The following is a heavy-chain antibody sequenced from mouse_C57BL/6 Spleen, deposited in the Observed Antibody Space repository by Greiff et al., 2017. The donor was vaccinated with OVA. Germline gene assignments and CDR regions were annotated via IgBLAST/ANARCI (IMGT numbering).Heavy chain of an antibody. CDR3: TREEITTVVRPWFAY. J-gene: IGHJ3*01. CDR1: GYTFTSYW. D-gene: IGHD1-1*01. Sequence: VQLQQSGTVLARPGASVKMSCKTSGYTFTSYWMHWVKQRPGQGLEWIGAIYPGNSDTSYNQKFKGKAKLTAVTSASTAYMELSSLTNEDSAVYYCTREEITTVVRPWFAYWGQGTLVTVSA. V-gene: IGHV1-5*01. CDR2: IYPGNSDT.